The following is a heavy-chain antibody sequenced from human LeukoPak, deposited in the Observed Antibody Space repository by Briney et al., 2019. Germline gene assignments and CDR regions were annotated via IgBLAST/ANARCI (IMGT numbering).Heavy chain of an antibody. CDR1: GFTFSSYW. V-gene: IGHV3-7*01. Sequence: GGSLRLSXAASGFTFSSYWMSWVRQAPGKGLEWVANIKQDGSEKYYVDSVKGRFTISRDNAKNSLYLQMNSLRAEDTAVYYCARADRIAIELYYFDYWGQGTLVTVSS. D-gene: IGHD6-13*01. CDR2: IKQDGSEK. CDR3: ARADRIAIELYYFDY. J-gene: IGHJ4*02.